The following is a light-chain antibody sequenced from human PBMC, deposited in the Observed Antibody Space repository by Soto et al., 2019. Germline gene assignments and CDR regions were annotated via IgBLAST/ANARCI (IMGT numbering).Light chain of an antibody. J-gene: IGKJ5*01. V-gene: IGKV1-33*01. CDR1: QDITNY. CDR3: QHCHSLPLT. CDR2: DAS. Sequence: DIQMTQSPSSLSASVGDRVTITCQASQDITNYLNWYQQRPGKAPKLLIYDASNLETGVPSRFSGGGSGTDFTFTISSLQPEDIATYYCQHCHSLPLTFGQGTRLEIK.